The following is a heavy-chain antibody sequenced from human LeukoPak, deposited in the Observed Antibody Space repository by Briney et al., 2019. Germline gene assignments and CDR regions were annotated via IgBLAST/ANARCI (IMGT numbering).Heavy chain of an antibody. CDR1: GYTFTSYG. D-gene: IGHD2-2*01. CDR3: ARPARPSIVVVPAAKYNWFDP. CDR2: ISAYNGNT. Sequence: ASVKVSCKASGYTFTSYGISWVRQAPGQGLEWMGWISAYNGNTNYAQKLQGRVTMTRNTSISTAYMELSSLRSEDTAVYYCARPARPSIVVVPAAKYNWFDPWGQGTLVTVSS. J-gene: IGHJ5*02. V-gene: IGHV1-18*01.